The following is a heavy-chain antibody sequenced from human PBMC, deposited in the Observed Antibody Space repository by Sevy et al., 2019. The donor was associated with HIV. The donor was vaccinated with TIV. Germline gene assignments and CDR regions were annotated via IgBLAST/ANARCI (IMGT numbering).Heavy chain of an antibody. Sequence: ASVKVSCKASGGTFSSYAISWVRQAPGQGLDWMGGIIPIFGTANYAQKFQGRVTITADESTSTAYMELSSLRSEDTAVYYCARDVAAAGTEDYFDYWGQGTLVTVSS. CDR3: ARDVAAAGTEDYFDY. CDR1: GGTFSSYA. J-gene: IGHJ4*02. CDR2: IIPIFGTA. D-gene: IGHD6-13*01. V-gene: IGHV1-69*13.